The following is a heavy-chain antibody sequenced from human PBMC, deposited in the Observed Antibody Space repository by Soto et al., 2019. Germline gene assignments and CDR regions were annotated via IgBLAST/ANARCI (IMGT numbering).Heavy chain of an antibody. Sequence: GGSLRLSCAASGFTFSSYWMSWVRQAPGRGLEWVSLISATGGGTYYADSVKGRFTISRDNSHNTLYLQVHSLTAEDTAVYYCAKDRRAGGNSAFYFDFWGQGAQVTVSS. D-gene: IGHD3-16*01. V-gene: IGHV3-23*01. CDR2: ISATGGGT. CDR3: AKDRRAGGNSAFYFDF. J-gene: IGHJ4*02. CDR1: GFTFSSYW.